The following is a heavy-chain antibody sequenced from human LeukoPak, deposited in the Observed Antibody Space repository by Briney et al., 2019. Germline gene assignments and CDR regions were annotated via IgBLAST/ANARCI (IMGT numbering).Heavy chain of an antibody. CDR1: GYTFTSYY. J-gene: IGHJ4*02. V-gene: IGHV1-46*01. CDR3: ARVGIGDFWSGSHFDY. CDR2: INPSGGST. Sequence: GASVKVSCKASGYTFTSYYMHWVRQAPGQGLEWMGIINPSGGSTSYAQKFQGRVTMTRDTSTSTVYMELSSLRSEDTAVYYCARVGIGDFWSGSHFDYRGQGTLVTVSS. D-gene: IGHD3-3*01.